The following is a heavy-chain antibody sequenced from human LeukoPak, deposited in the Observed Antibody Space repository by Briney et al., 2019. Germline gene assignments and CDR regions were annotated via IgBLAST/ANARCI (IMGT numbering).Heavy chain of an antibody. V-gene: IGHV1-2*02. J-gene: IGHJ4*02. CDR1: GYTFTGYY. D-gene: IGHD3-22*01. CDR3: ARTTYYYDSSVGY. Sequence: ASVKVSCKASGYTFTGYYMHWVRQAPGQGLEGMGGINPNSCGTNYVQNFKGRVTMTSDTSISTAYMELSSLRSDDTAVYYCARTTYYYDSSVGYWGQGTLVTVSS. CDR2: INPNSCGT.